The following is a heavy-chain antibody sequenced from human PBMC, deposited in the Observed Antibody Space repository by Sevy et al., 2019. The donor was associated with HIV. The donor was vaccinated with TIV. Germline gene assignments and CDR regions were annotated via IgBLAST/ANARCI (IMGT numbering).Heavy chain of an antibody. CDR2: INTANGNT. V-gene: IGHV1-3*04. CDR1: GYSFTNYA. Sequence: ASVKVSCKASGYSFTNYAMHLVRQAPGQSLEWMGWINTANGNTKYSQNFQGRVTITRDTSASTAYMELSSLRSEDAAVYYCAREYRENYYVSTDYYTLAIFFDCWGQGTLVTVSS. J-gene: IGHJ4*02. CDR3: AREYRENYYVSTDYYTLAIFFDC. D-gene: IGHD3-22*01.